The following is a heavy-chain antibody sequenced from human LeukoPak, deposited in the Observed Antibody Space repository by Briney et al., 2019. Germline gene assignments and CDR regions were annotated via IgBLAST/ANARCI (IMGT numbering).Heavy chain of an antibody. Sequence: ASVKVSCKASGYSFTGYYMHWVRQAPGQGLEWMGWINPNSGGTNYAQKFQGRVTMTRDTSISTAYMELSRLRSDDTAVYYCAREEYSSSSTGDYWGQGTLVTVSS. CDR2: INPNSGGT. CDR1: GYSFTGYY. V-gene: IGHV1-2*02. D-gene: IGHD6-6*01. CDR3: AREEYSSSSTGDY. J-gene: IGHJ4*02.